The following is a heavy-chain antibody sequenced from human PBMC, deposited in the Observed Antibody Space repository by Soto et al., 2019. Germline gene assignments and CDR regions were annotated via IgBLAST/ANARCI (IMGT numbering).Heavy chain of an antibody. CDR3: ARDNDRPQLGGNYYYILDV. CDR2: IMPIFRTP. D-gene: IGHD2-8*01. Sequence: QVQLEQSGAEVKKPGSSVKVSCKASGGTFSTSAISWVRQAPGQGLEWMGGIMPIFRTPDYAQKFQGRVTVSADEFTSTAYMELSGLRSDDTAVYYCARDNDRPQLGGNYYYILDVWGQGTTITVSS. CDR1: GGTFSTSA. V-gene: IGHV1-69*12. J-gene: IGHJ6*02.